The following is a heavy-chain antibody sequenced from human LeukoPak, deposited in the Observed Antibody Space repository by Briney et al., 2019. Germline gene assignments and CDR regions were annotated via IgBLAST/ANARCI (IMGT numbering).Heavy chain of an antibody. Sequence: PSETLSLTCTVSGGSISSSSYYWGWIRQPPGKGLEWIGSIYYSGSTYYNPSLKSRVTISVDTSKNQFSLKLSSVTAADTAVYYCAREVQEYSSGWYLTYWMGDAFDIWGQGTMVTVSS. J-gene: IGHJ3*02. CDR1: GGSISSSSYY. CDR2: IYYSGST. CDR3: AREVQEYSSGWYLTYWMGDAFDI. D-gene: IGHD6-19*01. V-gene: IGHV4-39*07.